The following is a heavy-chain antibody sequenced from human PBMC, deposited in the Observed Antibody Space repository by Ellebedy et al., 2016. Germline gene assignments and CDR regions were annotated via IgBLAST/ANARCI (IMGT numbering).Heavy chain of an antibody. D-gene: IGHD1-26*01. J-gene: IGHJ4*02. CDR1: GGSISSYN. V-gene: IGHV4-59*01. CDR2: IYYTGST. CDR3: ARESGGGRSSGYFDY. Sequence: GSLRLSXTVSGGSISSYNWNWIRQPPRKGLEWIGYIYYTGSTNYNPPLKSRVTISAATSKNQFSLRLDSVTAADTAVYYCARESGGGRSSGYFDYWGQGTLVTVSS.